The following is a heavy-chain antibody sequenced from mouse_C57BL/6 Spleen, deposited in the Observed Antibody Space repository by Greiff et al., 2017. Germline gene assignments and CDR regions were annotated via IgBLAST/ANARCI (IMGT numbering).Heavy chain of an antibody. CDR1: GYTFTSYW. D-gene: IGHD1-1*01. V-gene: IGHV1-69*01. Sequence: QVQLQQPGAELVMPGASVKLSCKASGYTFTSYWMHWVKQRPGQGLEWIGEIDPSDSYTNYNQKFKGKSTLTVDKSSSTAYMQLSSLTSEDSAVYYCARSGYYGSRFDYWGQGTTLTVSS. J-gene: IGHJ2*01. CDR2: IDPSDSYT. CDR3: ARSGYYGSRFDY.